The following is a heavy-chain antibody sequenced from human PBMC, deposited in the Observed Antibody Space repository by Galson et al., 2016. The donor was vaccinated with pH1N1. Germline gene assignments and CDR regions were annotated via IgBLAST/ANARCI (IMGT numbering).Heavy chain of an antibody. J-gene: IGHJ4*02. V-gene: IGHV7-4-1*02. CDR1: GYTFASYA. Sequence: SVKVSCKDSGYTFASYAINWVRQVPGQGLEWMGWIHTTTGDPSYGQGFTGRFVFSLDTSVTTAYLQISNLKTEDAAVYYCARESYRCSGGSCYFASWGQGTLVPVSS. D-gene: IGHD2-15*01. CDR2: IHTTTGDP. CDR3: ARESYRCSGGSCYFAS.